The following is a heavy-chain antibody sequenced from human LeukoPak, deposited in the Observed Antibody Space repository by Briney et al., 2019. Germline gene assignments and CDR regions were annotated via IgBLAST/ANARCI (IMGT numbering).Heavy chain of an antibody. CDR1: GFTFSSYE. CDR3: ASLYGGNLYSGLDV. J-gene: IGHJ6*02. D-gene: IGHD4-23*01. V-gene: IGHV3-48*03. Sequence: GGSLRLSCAASGFTFSSYEMNWVRQAPGKGLEWLSYIRSSGSPIYYADAVKGRFTISRDNGKNSLYLQMDELRAEDTAVYYCASLYGGNLYSGLDVWGQGTTVTVFS. CDR2: IRSSGSPI.